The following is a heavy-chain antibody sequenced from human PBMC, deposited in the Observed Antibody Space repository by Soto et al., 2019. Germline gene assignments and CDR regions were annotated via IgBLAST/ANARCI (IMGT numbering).Heavy chain of an antibody. D-gene: IGHD2-8*02. Sequence: PSNALAWCEIIAYDGSNKYYADSVKGRFTISRDNSKNTLYLQMNSLRAEDTVVFYCAKERPSNWCVLEYWVQGTFDTVSP. CDR2: IAYDGSNK. CDR3: AKERPSNWCVLEY. J-gene: IGHJ4*02. V-gene: IGHV3-30*18.